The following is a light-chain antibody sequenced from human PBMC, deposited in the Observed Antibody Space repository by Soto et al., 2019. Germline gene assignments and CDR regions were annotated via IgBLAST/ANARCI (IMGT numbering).Light chain of an antibody. CDR2: EVS. Sequence: QSALTQPPSASGSPGQSVTISCTGTSSEVGGGYNYVSWYQHHPGKVPKLMIYEVSKRPSGVPDRFYGSKSGNTASLTVSGLQAEDEADYFCSSYAGNNNLIFGGGTKVTVL. V-gene: IGLV2-8*01. CDR3: SSYAGNNNLI. CDR1: SSEVGGGYNY. J-gene: IGLJ2*01.